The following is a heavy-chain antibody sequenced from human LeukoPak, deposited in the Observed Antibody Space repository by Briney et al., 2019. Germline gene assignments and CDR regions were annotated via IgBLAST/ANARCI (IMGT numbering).Heavy chain of an antibody. J-gene: IGHJ3*02. Sequence: PSETLSLTCTVSGGSISSGDYYWSWIRQPPGKGLEWIGYIYYSGSTYYNPSLKSRVTISVDTSKNQFSLKLSSVTAADTAVYYCARNGLKKLVVDYAFDIWGQGTMVTVSS. CDR1: GGSISSGDYY. V-gene: IGHV4-30-4*01. D-gene: IGHD3-22*01. CDR2: IYYSGST. CDR3: ARNGLKKLVVDYAFDI.